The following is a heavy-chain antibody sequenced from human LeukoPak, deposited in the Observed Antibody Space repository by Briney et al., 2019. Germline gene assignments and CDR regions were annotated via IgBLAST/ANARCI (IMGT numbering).Heavy chain of an antibody. Sequence: GGSLRLSCAASGFTFSSYWMHWVRQAPGKGLVWVSRINSDGSSTSYADSVKGRFTISRDNAKNTLYLQMNSLRAEDTAVYYCARDGGRYGDSSGCSDWGQGTLVTVSS. J-gene: IGHJ4*02. CDR2: INSDGSST. D-gene: IGHD3-22*01. V-gene: IGHV3-74*01. CDR1: GFTFSSYW. CDR3: ARDGGRYGDSSGCSD.